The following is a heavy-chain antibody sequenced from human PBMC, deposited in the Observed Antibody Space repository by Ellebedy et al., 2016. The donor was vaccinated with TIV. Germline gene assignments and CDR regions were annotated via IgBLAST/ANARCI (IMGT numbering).Heavy chain of an antibody. V-gene: IGHV4-34*01. Sequence: SETLSLXCAVYAGSFSGYFWSWIRQSPGKGLEWIGETNHRGNTNYNPSLKSQITISIDASKNQFSLKLSSLTAADTAVYYCARRSSVVTAGGFDDWGRGTPVTVSS. CDR2: TNHRGNT. CDR1: AGSFSGYF. J-gene: IGHJ4*02. D-gene: IGHD2-15*01. CDR3: ARRSSVVTAGGFDD.